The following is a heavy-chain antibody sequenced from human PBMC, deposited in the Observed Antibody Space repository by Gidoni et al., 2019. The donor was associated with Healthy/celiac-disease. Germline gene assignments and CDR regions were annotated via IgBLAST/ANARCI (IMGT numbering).Heavy chain of an antibody. Sequence: QVTLRESGPALVKPTQTLTLTCTFSGSSLSTSGMCVSSIRQPPGKALEWLARIDWDDDKYYSTSLKTRLTISKDTSKNQVVLTMTNMDPVDTATYYCARIGPPESGYSSGWYTGYFDYWGQGTLVTVSS. D-gene: IGHD6-19*01. J-gene: IGHJ4*02. CDR2: IDWDDDK. V-gene: IGHV2-70*15. CDR1: GSSLSTSGMC. CDR3: ARIGPPESGYSSGWYTGYFDY.